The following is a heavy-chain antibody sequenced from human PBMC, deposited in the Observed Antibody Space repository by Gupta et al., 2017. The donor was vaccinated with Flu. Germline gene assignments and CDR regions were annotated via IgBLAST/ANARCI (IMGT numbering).Heavy chain of an antibody. V-gene: IGHV3-21*01. CDR3: ARDVGDYVFDY. Sequence: EVQLVESGGGLVKPGGYLRLSCAASGFTFSSYSMNWVRQAPGKGLEWVSSISSSSSYIYYADSVKGRFTISRDNAKNSLYLQMNSLRAEDTAVDYCARDVGDYVFDYWGQGTLVTVSS. D-gene: IGHD4-17*01. CDR1: GFTFSSYS. J-gene: IGHJ4*02. CDR2: ISSSSSYI.